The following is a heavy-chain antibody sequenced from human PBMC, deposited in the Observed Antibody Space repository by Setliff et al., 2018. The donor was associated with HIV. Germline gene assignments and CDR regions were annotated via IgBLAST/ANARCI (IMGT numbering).Heavy chain of an antibody. CDR1: GGSISSSSYY. D-gene: IGHD4-17*01. CDR3: VRDDYGYNGKGFDY. V-gene: IGHV4-39*02. CDR2: LYYRGTT. Sequence: TLSLTCTVSGGSISSSSYYWGWIRQPPGKGPEWIGSLYYRGTTYYNPSLKSRVTISTGTSNNQFSLTLSSVTAADTAMYYCVRDDYGYNGKGFDYWGPGTLVTVSS. J-gene: IGHJ4*02.